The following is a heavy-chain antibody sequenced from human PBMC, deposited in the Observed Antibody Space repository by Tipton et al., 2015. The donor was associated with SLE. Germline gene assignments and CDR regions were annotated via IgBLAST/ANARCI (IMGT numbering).Heavy chain of an antibody. V-gene: IGHV3-23*01. CDR3: AKLPIVVVVAATYFDY. CDR1: GFTFSSYA. Sequence: GSLRLSCVASGFTFSSYAMSWVRQAPGKGLEWVSAISGSGGSTYYADSVKGRFTISRDNSKNTLYLQMNSLRAEDTAVYYCAKLPIVVVVAATYFDYWGQGTLVTVSS. D-gene: IGHD2-15*01. J-gene: IGHJ4*02. CDR2: ISGSGGST.